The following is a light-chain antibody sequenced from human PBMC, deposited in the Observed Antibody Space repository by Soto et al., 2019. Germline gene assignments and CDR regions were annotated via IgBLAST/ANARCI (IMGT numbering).Light chain of an antibody. J-gene: IGLJ1*01. V-gene: IGLV2-14*01. CDR2: DVS. CDR3: SSYTSSSTLYV. Sequence: HCVLTQPASVSGSPGESITISCTGTSSDVGGYNYVSWYQQHPGKAPKLMIYDVSNRPSGVSNRFSGSKSGNTASLTISGLQAEDEADYYCSSYTSSSTLYVFGTGTKVTVL. CDR1: SSDVGGYNY.